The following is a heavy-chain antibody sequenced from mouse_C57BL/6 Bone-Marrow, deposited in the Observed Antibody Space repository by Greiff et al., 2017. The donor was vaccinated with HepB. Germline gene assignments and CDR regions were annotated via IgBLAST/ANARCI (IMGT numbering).Heavy chain of an antibody. CDR2: IRNKANGYTT. CDR3: ASYEGWLLFAY. CDR1: GFTFTDYY. D-gene: IGHD2-3*01. Sequence: EVKLVESGGGLVQPGGSLSLSCAASGFTFTDYYMSWVRQPPGKALEWLGFIRNKANGYTTEYSASVKGRFTISRDNSQSILYLQMNALRADDSATYYYASYEGWLLFAYWGQGTLVTVSA. J-gene: IGHJ3*01. V-gene: IGHV7-3*01.